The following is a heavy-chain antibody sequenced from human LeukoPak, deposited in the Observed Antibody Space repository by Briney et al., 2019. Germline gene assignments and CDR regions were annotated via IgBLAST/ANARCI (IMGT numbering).Heavy chain of an antibody. D-gene: IGHD3-3*01. CDR2: MNPNSGNT. CDR1: GYTSTSYD. J-gene: IGHJ6*02. Sequence: EASVKVSCKASGYTSTSYDINWVRQATGQGLEWMGWMNPNSGNTGYAQKFQGRVTMTRNTSISTAYMELSSLRSEDTAVYYCARGITIFGVVTHYYYYGMDVWGQGTTVTVSS. CDR3: ARGITIFGVVTHYYYYGMDV. V-gene: IGHV1-8*01.